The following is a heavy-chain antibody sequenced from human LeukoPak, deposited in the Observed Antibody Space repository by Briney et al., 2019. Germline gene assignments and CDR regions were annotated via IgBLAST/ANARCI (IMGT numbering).Heavy chain of an antibody. D-gene: IGHD2-15*01. CDR3: ARGQGWSNAFDI. J-gene: IGHJ3*02. CDR2: IYHSGST. CDR1: GVSISSGGYS. Sequence: SQTLSLTCAVSGVSISSGGYSWSWIRQPPGKGREWIGYIYHSGSTYYNPSLKSRVTISVDRSKNQLSLKLSSGTAADAAVYYCARGQGWSNAFDIWGQGTMVTVSS. V-gene: IGHV4-30-2*01.